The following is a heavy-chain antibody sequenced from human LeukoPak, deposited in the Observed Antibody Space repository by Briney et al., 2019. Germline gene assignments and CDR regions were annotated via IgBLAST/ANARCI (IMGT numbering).Heavy chain of an antibody. CDR3: ARWLGNGFDI. J-gene: IGHJ3*02. D-gene: IGHD6-19*01. CDR2: IHHGGNT. V-gene: IGHV4-38-2*01. CDR1: GCPVSSNSY. Sequence: PSETLSLTCVVSGCPVSSNSYWAWIRQSPGKGLEWIGSIHHGGNTYYNPSLMSRVSMSLDTSKNQCSLNLNSVTAADTAVFYCARWLGNGFDIWGQGTMVTVSS.